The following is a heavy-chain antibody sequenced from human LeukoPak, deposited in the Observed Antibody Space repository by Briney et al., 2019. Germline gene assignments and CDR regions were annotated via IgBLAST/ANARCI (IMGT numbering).Heavy chain of an antibody. Sequence: GGSLRLACAASGFTFSSYSMNCACQAPGKGLEWVSSISSSSSYIYYADSVKGRFTISRDNAKNSLKLQMNSPRAEDTAVYYCARDLHGMDVWGQGTTGTDSS. V-gene: IGHV3-21*01. CDR3: ARDLHGMDV. J-gene: IGHJ6*02. CDR2: ISSSSSYI. CDR1: GFTFSSYS.